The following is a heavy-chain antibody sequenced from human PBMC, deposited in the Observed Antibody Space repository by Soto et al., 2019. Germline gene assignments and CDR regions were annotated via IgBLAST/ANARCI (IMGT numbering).Heavy chain of an antibody. CDR1: GYSLAGYW. J-gene: IGHJ4*02. CDR3: ARQIYDSDTGPNFQYYFDS. V-gene: IGHV5-10-1*01. D-gene: IGHD3-22*01. CDR2: IDPSDSQT. Sequence: GDSLNISFKGSGYSLAGYWITWVRQKPGKGLEWMGRIDPSDSQTYYSPSFRGHVTISVTKSITTVFLQWSSLRASDTAMYYCARQIYDSDTGPNFQYYFDSWGQGTPVTVSS.